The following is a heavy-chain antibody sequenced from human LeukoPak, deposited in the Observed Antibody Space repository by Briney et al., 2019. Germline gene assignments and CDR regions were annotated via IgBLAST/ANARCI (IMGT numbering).Heavy chain of an antibody. J-gene: IGHJ4*02. Sequence: SETLSLTCAVYGGSFSGYYWSWIRQPPGKGLEWIGYIYYSGSTNYNPSLKSRVTISLDTSKNQFSLKLSSVTAADTAVYYCARVLTYGSRTYYFDYWGQGTLVTVSS. CDR1: GGSFSGYY. CDR2: IYYSGST. CDR3: ARVLTYGSRTYYFDY. D-gene: IGHD3-10*01. V-gene: IGHV4-59*01.